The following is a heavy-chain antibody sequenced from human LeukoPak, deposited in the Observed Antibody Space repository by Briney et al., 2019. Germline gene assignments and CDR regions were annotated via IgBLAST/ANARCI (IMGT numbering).Heavy chain of an antibody. CDR2: IIPILGIA. D-gene: IGHD6-13*01. V-gene: IGHV1-69*04. J-gene: IGHJ1*01. CDR1: GGTFSSYA. Sequence: SVKVSCKASGGTFSSYAISWVRQAPGQGLEWMGRIIPILGIANYAQKFQGRVTITADKSTSTAYMELSSLRSEDTAVYYCARVKYRAAGDKQHWGRGTLVTVSS. CDR3: ARVKYRAAGDKQH.